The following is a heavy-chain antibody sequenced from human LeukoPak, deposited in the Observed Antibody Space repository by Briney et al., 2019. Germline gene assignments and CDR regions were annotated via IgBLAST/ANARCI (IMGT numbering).Heavy chain of an antibody. V-gene: IGHV3-20*04. CDR1: GFTFDDYG. D-gene: IGHD3-9*01. CDR3: ARDPRSRSFATGDY. Sequence: GGSLRLSCAASGFTFDDYGMSWVRHVPGKGLEWVSGISWNGGSTDYADSVKGRFSISRDNAKNSLYLDMNNLRAEDTALYYCARDPRSRSFATGDYWGQGTLVTVSS. J-gene: IGHJ4*02. CDR2: ISWNGGST.